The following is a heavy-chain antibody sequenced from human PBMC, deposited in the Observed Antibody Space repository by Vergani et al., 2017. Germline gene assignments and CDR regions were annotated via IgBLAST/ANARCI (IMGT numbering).Heavy chain of an antibody. Sequence: QVQLVQSGAEVKKPGASVKVSCKASGYTFTGYYMHWVRQAPGQGLEWMGWINPNSGGTNYAQKFQGRVTMTRDTSISTAYMELSRLRSDDTAVYYCAKAAGGYCSSTSCYGHFDYWGQGTLVTVSS. D-gene: IGHD2-2*01. CDR2: INPNSGGT. CDR3: AKAAGGYCSSTSCYGHFDY. CDR1: GYTFTGYY. V-gene: IGHV1-2*02. J-gene: IGHJ4*02.